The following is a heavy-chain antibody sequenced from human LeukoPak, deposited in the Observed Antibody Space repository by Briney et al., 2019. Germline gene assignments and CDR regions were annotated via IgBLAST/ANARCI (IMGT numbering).Heavy chain of an antibody. V-gene: IGHV3-21*01. J-gene: IGHJ3*02. CDR2: ISSSSTYI. Sequence: GGSLRLSCAASGVSFSNCSMNWVRQAPGKGLEWVSSISSSSTYIYYADSLEGRFTISRDNVRNSLYLQMNSLRAEDTAVYYCAGDYEGNLAFDIWGQGTMVTVSS. CDR1: GVSFSNCS. D-gene: IGHD4-23*01. CDR3: AGDYEGNLAFDI.